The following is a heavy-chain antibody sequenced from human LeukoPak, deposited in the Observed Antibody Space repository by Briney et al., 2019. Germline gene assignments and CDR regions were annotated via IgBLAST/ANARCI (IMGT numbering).Heavy chain of an antibody. V-gene: IGHV4-34*01. CDR2: INQSGST. CDR1: GGSFSGYY. D-gene: IGHD2-2*01. CDR3: ASCSSTSCYADYYYYMDV. Sequence: RTSETLSLTCAVHGGSFSGYYWSWIRQPPGKGLEGIGEINQSGSTNYNPSLKSRVTISVDTSKNQFSLKLSSVTAADTAVYYCASCSSTSCYADYYYYMDVWGKGTTVTISS. J-gene: IGHJ6*03.